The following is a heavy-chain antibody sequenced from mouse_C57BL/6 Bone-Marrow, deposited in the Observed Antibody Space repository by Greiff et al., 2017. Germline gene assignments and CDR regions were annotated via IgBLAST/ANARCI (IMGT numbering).Heavy chain of an antibody. CDR1: GFTFTSYG. CDR2: IYPRSGNT. J-gene: IGHJ4*01. V-gene: IGHV1-81*01. Sequence: VQLQQSGAELARPGASVKLSCKASGFTFTSYGISWVKQRTGQGLEWIGEIYPRSGNTYYNETFKGKATLTADNSSSTAYMELRSLTSEDSAVYFCARGDYYAMGYWGQGTSVTVSS. CDR3: ARGDYYAMGY.